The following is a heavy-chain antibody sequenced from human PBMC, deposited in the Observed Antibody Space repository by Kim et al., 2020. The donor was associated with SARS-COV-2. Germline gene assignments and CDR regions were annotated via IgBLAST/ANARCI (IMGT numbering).Heavy chain of an antibody. CDR1: GYSFTSYW. CDR2: IDPSDSYT. Sequence: GESLKISCKGSGYSFTSYWISWVRQMPGKGLEWMGRIDPSDSYTNYSPSFQGHVTISADKSISTAYLQWSSLKASDTAMYYCARHEFSDYGSGSYSFCWGQGTLVTVSS. V-gene: IGHV5-10-1*01. CDR3: ARHEFSDYGSGSYSFC. J-gene: IGHJ4*02. D-gene: IGHD3-10*01.